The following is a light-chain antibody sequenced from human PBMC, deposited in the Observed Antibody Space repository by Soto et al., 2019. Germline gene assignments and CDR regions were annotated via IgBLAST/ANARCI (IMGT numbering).Light chain of an antibody. CDR3: GAWDTSLSAGV. J-gene: IGLJ7*01. V-gene: IGLV1-51*02. CDR1: RSNIETHS. Sequence: QSVLTQPPSVSAAPGQKVTISCSGTRSNIETHSVSWYQRLPGSAPKLLIYEDSVRPSGIPDRFSGSKSGTSATLGITGLQPGDGADYYCGAWDTSLSAGVFGGGTQLTVL. CDR2: EDS.